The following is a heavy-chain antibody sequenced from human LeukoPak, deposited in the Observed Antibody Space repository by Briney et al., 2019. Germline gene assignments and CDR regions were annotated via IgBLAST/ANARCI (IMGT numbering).Heavy chain of an antibody. D-gene: IGHD1-1*01. CDR2: LHTDGTT. CDR3: ARGGVNYWNPRY. V-gene: IGHV3-53*01. Sequence: ETLSLTCTVSGGSISSYYMSWVRQAPGKGLEWVSLLHTDGTTYYGDSVEGRFTISRDDSKNTIYLQMNTLRAEDTAIYYCARGGVNYWNPRYWGQGTLVTVSS. J-gene: IGHJ4*02. CDR1: GGSISSYY.